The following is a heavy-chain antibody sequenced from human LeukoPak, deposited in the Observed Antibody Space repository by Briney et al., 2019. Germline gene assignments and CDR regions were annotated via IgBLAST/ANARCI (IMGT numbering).Heavy chain of an antibody. CDR2: ISGSGGST. J-gene: IGHJ6*04. CDR1: GFTFSSYA. Sequence: GGSLRLSCAASGFTFSSYAMSWVRQAPGKGLEWVSAISGSGGSTYYADSVKGRFTISRDNSKNTLYLQMNSLRAEDTAVYYCAGMVRAPYYGMDVWGKGTTVTVSS. V-gene: IGHV3-23*01. CDR3: AGMVRAPYYGMDV. D-gene: IGHD3-10*01.